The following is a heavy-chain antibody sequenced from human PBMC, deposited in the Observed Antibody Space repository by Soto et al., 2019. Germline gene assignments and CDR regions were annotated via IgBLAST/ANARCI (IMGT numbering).Heavy chain of an antibody. CDR3: AKAISAHGYGWEAFDI. CDR2: ISGSGGST. V-gene: IGHV3-23*01. Sequence: EVQVLESGGGLVQPGGSLRLSCAASGFTFSSYAMSWVRQAPGKGLEWVSAISGSGGSTYYADSVKGRFTISRDNSKNSLYLQVNSLTAEDPAVYFCAKAISAHGYGWEAFDIWGQGTMVTVSS. J-gene: IGHJ3*02. D-gene: IGHD1-26*01. CDR1: GFTFSSYA.